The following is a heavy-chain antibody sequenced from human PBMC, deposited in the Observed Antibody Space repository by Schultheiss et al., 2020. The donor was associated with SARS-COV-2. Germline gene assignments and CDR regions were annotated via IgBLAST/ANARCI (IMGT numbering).Heavy chain of an antibody. V-gene: IGHV4-34*01. CDR3: ARRRGYSMDV. J-gene: IGHJ6*02. Sequence: SETLSLTCTVYGGSFSGYYWSWIRQPPGKGLEWIGEINHSGSTNYNPSLKSRVTISVDTSKNQFSLKLSSVTAADTAVYYCARRRGYSMDVWGQGTTVTVSS. CDR1: GGSFSGYY. D-gene: IGHD5-12*01. CDR2: INHSGST.